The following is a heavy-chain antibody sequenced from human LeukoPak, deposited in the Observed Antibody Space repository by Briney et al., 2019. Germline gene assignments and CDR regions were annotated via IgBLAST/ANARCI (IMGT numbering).Heavy chain of an antibody. J-gene: IGHJ4*02. Sequence: SQTLSLTCTVSGGSISSGGYYWSWTRQHPGKGLEWIGYIYYSGSTYYNPSLKSRVTISVDTSKNQFSLKLSSVTAADTAVYYCARELFPGGNYFDYWGQGTLVTVSS. CDR3: ARELFPGGNYFDY. CDR1: GGSISSGGYY. CDR2: IYYSGST. D-gene: IGHD2-21*01. V-gene: IGHV4-31*03.